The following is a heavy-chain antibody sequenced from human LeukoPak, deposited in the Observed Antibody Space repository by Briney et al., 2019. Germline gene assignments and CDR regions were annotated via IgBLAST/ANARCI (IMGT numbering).Heavy chain of an antibody. D-gene: IGHD3-3*01. Sequence: PGGSLRLSCTASGFTFGDYAMSWVRQAPGKGLEWVGFIRSKAYGGTTEYAASVKGRFTISRDDSKSIAYLQMNSLKTEDTAVYYCTRDGDDFWSGYSPDYWGQGTLVTVSS. V-gene: IGHV3-49*04. CDR2: IRSKAYGGTT. J-gene: IGHJ4*02. CDR3: TRDGDDFWSGYSPDY. CDR1: GFTFGDYA.